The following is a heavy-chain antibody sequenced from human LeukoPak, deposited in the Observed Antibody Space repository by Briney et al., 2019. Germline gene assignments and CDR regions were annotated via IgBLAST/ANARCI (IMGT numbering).Heavy chain of an antibody. CDR2: LYSNGNR. J-gene: IGHJ4*02. CDR1: GFTVSRNY. CDR3: AKDLGYGDYIQDY. Sequence: PGGSLRLSCAASGFTVSRNYMGWVRQAPGKGLEWVSVLYSNGNRHYADSVKGRFTISRDNSKNTLYLQMNSLRAEDTAVYYCAKDLGYGDYIQDYWGQGTLVTVSS. V-gene: IGHV3-53*01. D-gene: IGHD4-17*01.